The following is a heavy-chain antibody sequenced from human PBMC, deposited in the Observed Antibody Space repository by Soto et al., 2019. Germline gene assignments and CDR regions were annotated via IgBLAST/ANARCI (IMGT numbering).Heavy chain of an antibody. V-gene: IGHV3-30-3*01. D-gene: IGHD2-2*01. CDR1: GFTFSSYA. CDR2: ISYDGSNK. CDR3: ARDGVGVVPAAIRFDY. J-gene: IGHJ4*02. Sequence: QVQLVESGGGVVQPGRSLRLSCATSGFTFSSYAIHWVRQAPGNGLEWVAVISYDGSNKNYADSVKGRFTISRDNSKNEVDLQMNSLRAEDTSVYYCARDGVGVVPAAIRFDYWGQGTLVTVSS.